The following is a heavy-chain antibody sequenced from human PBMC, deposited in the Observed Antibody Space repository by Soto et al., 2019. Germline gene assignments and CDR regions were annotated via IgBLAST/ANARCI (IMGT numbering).Heavy chain of an antibody. J-gene: IGHJ5*01. CDR3: VSLVGNSWLDS. Sequence: QVQLQQSGPGLVKTSQTLSLTCAISGDSVSSNDATWDWIRQSPSRGLEWLGRTYYRSKWYIDSAATVKKRIPINPAPAINLLPLQLTSATPYDTAVYYCVSLVGNSWLDSWCPGTLVTVSS. CDR1: GDSVSSNDAT. CDR2: TYYRSKWYI. V-gene: IGHV6-1*01.